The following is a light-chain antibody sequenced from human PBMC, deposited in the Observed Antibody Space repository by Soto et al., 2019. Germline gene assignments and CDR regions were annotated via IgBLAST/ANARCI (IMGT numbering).Light chain of an antibody. CDR3: AAWDDSLDGVV. CDR1: RSNIGTNT. V-gene: IGLV1-44*01. Sequence: QSVLTQPPSASGTPGQRVTISCSGSRSNIGTNTVNWYQQLPGTAPKLLMYTDDQRPSGVPDRFSGSRSGTSASLAISGLQSEDEADYHCAAWDDSLDGVVFGGGTKLTVL. CDR2: TDD. J-gene: IGLJ2*01.